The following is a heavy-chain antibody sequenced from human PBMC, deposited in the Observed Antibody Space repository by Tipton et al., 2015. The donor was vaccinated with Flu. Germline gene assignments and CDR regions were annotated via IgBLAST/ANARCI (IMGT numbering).Heavy chain of an antibody. V-gene: IGHV3-74*01. CDR2: INSDGSFT. Sequence: SLRLSCAASGFTFSRSWMHWVRQVPGKGLVWVSRINSDGSFTNDADSVRGRFTISRDNAKNTLYLQMNSLRAEDTAVYYCARIGYSSSSFDYWGQGTLVIVSS. J-gene: IGHJ4*02. CDR3: ARIGYSSSSFDY. CDR1: GFTFSRSW. D-gene: IGHD6-6*01.